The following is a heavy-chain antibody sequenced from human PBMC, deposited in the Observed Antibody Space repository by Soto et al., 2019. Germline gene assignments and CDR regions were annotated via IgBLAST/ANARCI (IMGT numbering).Heavy chain of an antibody. J-gene: IGHJ4*02. Sequence: SETLSLTCAVSGGSISSSNWWSGVRQPPGKGLEWIGEIYHSGSTNYNPSLKSRVTISVDKSKNQFSLKLSSVTAADTAVYYCASLSSGSYYFDYWGQGTLVTVSS. V-gene: IGHV4-4*02. CDR3: ASLSSGSYYFDY. CDR2: IYHSGST. D-gene: IGHD6-19*01. CDR1: GGSISSSNW.